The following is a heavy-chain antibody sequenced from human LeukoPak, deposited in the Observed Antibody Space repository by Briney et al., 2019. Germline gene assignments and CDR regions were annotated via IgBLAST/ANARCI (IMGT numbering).Heavy chain of an antibody. V-gene: IGHV3-33*06. CDR1: GFTFSSYG. CDR2: IWYDGSNK. J-gene: IGHJ4*03. CDR3: AKAESGAAAGTGGYYFDY. Sequence: GGSLRLSCAASGFTFSSYGMHWVRQAPGKGLEWVAVIWYDGSNKYYADSVKGRFTISRDNSKNTLYLQMNSLRAEDTAVYYCAKAESGAAAGTGGYYFDYWGKGTTVTVSS. D-gene: IGHD6-13*01.